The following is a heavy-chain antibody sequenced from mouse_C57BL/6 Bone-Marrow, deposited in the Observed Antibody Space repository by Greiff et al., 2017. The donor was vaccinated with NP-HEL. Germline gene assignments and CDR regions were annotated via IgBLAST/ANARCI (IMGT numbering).Heavy chain of an antibody. Sequence: QVQLQQPGAELVKPGASVKMSCKASGYTFTSYWITWVKQRPGQGLEWIGDIYPGSGSTNYNEKFKSKATLTVDTSSSTAYMQLSSLTSEDSAVYYCAGGVTAVVRYYAMDYWGQGTSVTVSS. CDR2: IYPGSGST. D-gene: IGHD1-1*01. V-gene: IGHV1-55*01. CDR1: GYTFTSYW. CDR3: AGGVTAVVRYYAMDY. J-gene: IGHJ4*01.